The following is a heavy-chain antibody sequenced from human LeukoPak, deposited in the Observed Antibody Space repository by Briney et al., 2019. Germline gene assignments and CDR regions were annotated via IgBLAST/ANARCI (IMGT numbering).Heavy chain of an antibody. CDR3: ARVGIISEPTATFYFDY. D-gene: IGHD1-1*01. CDR1: GGSISSGDYY. V-gene: IGHV4-31*03. CDR2: IFYTGST. J-gene: IGHJ4*02. Sequence: TLSLTCTVSGGSISSGDYYWSWLRQHPGKGLEWIGYIFYTGSTYYNPSLNSRINISVVTSKNQFSLQLSSVTAADTAVYYCARVGIISEPTATFYFDYWGQGTLVTVSS.